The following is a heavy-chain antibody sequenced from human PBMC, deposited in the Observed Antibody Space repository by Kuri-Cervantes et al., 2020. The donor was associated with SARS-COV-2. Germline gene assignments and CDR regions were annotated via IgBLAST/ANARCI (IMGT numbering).Heavy chain of an antibody. CDR3: ARDRLGVHDS. CDR1: GFTFRRYA. V-gene: IGHV3-30*03. D-gene: IGHD2-8*01. Sequence: GGSLRLSCAASGFTFRRYAMHWVRQAPGKGPEWVAFISNDGTNKDYLASGKGRFTISRDNSHNTLYLQMQSLRSEDSAFYYCARDRLGVHDSWGQGTLVTVSS. J-gene: IGHJ4*02. CDR2: ISNDGTNK.